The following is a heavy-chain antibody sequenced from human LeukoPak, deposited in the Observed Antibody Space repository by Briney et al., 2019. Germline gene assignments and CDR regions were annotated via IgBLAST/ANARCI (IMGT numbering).Heavy chain of an antibody. J-gene: IGHJ3*02. Sequence: SETLSLTCAVSGGSITSYYWSWIRQSPGKGLEWIGYIYYSGSTKYNPSLQSRVSISVDTSKNQFSLKLSSVTAADTAVYYCARRPSRGRIAFDIWGQGTMVTVSS. CDR3: ARRPSRGRIAFDI. D-gene: IGHD2-15*01. V-gene: IGHV4-59*08. CDR1: GGSITSYY. CDR2: IYYSGST.